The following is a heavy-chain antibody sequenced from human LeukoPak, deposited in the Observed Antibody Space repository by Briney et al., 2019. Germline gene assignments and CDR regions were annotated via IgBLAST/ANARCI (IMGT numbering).Heavy chain of an antibody. CDR2: IYYSGST. V-gene: IGHV4-39*01. Sequence: PSETLSLTCTVSVGSISSSSYYWGWIRQPPGKGLEWIGSIYYSGSTYYNPSLKSRVTTSVDTSKNQFSLKLSSVTAADTAVYYCARQLGYCSSTSCYADKVDYWGQGTLVTVSS. CDR3: ARQLGYCSSTSCYADKVDY. D-gene: IGHD2-2*01. J-gene: IGHJ4*02. CDR1: VGSISSSSYY.